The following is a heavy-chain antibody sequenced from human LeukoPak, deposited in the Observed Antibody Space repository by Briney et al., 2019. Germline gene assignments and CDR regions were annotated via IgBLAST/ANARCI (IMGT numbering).Heavy chain of an antibody. J-gene: IGHJ4*02. CDR1: GFTFSSYW. D-gene: IGHD6-19*01. V-gene: IGHV3-74*01. CDR2: INSDGSST. Sequence: GGSLRLSCAASGFTFSSYWMHWVRQAPGKGLVWVSRINSDGSSTSYADSVKGRFTISRDNAKNSLYLQMNSLRAEDTALYYCARGGENSGFDYWGQGTLVIVSS. CDR3: ARGGENSGFDY.